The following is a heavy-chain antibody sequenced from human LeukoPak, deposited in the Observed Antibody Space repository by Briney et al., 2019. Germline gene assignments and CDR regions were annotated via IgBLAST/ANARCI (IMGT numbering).Heavy chain of an antibody. J-gene: IGHJ5*02. CDR1: GYTFTSYD. V-gene: IGHV1-8*01. CDR2: MNPNSGNT. D-gene: IGHD3-10*01. Sequence: ASVKVSCKASGYTFTSYDINWVRQATGQGLEWMGWMNPNSGNTGYAQKFRGRVTMTRNTSISTAYMELSSLRSEDTAVYYCARGLWFGDLNWFDPWGQGTLVTVSS. CDR3: ARGLWFGDLNWFDP.